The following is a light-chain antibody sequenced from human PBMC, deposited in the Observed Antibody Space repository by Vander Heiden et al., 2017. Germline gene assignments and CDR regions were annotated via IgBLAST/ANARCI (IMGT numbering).Light chain of an antibody. CDR3: QQYGSSPPLT. Sequence: EIVLTQSPGPLSLSQGERATLSCRASQSVSSSNLAWYQQKPGQAPRLLIYGASSRATGIPDRFSGSGSGTDFTLTISRLEPEDFAVYFCQQYGSSPPLTFGGGTKVEIK. CDR2: GAS. J-gene: IGKJ4*01. CDR1: QSVSSSN. V-gene: IGKV3-20*01.